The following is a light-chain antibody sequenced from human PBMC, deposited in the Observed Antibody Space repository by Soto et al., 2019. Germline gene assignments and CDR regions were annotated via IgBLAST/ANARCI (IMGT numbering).Light chain of an antibody. V-gene: IGKV1-39*01. CDR2: AAS. CDR3: QQSYSILGT. Sequence: DIQMTQSPSSLPASIGDRVTITCRASQSISSYLNWYQQKPGKAPKLLIYAASSLQSGVASRFSGSGSGTDFTLTISSLQPEDFATYYCQQSYSILGTFGQGTKVEIK. J-gene: IGKJ1*01. CDR1: QSISSY.